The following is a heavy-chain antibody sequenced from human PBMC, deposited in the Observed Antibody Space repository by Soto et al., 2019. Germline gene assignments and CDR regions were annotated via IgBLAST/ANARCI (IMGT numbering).Heavy chain of an antibody. J-gene: IGHJ4*02. Sequence: QVQLVQSGAEVKKPGASVKVSCKASGYTFTSYDINWVRQAPGQGLEWMGWISGYNGDTKYAQKFQGRVTVTTDTTTTTVYMELRSLRSDDTAVYYYTIQGGDFWGQGTLVTVSS. CDR2: ISGYNGDT. V-gene: IGHV1-18*01. CDR1: GYTFTSYD. CDR3: TIQGGDF. D-gene: IGHD1-1*01.